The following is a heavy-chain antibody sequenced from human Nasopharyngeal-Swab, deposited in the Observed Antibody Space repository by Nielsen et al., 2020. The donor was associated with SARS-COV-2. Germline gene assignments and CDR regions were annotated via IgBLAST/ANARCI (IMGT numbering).Heavy chain of an antibody. J-gene: IGHJ4*02. V-gene: IGHV4-61*01. Sequence: SETLSLTCTVSGGSVNSGSYYWSWIRQPPGKGLEWIGYIYYSGSTNYNPSLKSRVTISVDTSKNQFSLKLSSVTAADTAVYYCARAKGEWLSTGAYYFDYWGQGTLVTVSS. D-gene: IGHD6-19*01. CDR3: ARAKGEWLSTGAYYFDY. CDR2: IYYSGST. CDR1: GGSVNSGSYY.